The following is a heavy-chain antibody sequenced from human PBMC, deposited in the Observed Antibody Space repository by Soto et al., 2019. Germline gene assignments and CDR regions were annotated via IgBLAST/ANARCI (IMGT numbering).Heavy chain of an antibody. D-gene: IGHD1-26*01. J-gene: IGHJ5*02. Sequence: GSLLLSCAASGFTVSRNYMSWVRQAPGKGLEWVSVIFGGGTTYYADSVKGRFAISRDNSKNTVDLQMNSLRAEDTAVYYCGRGISGRYGFDPWGQGTLVTVSS. CDR1: GFTVSRNY. V-gene: IGHV3-53*01. CDR2: IFGGGTT. CDR3: GRGISGRYGFDP.